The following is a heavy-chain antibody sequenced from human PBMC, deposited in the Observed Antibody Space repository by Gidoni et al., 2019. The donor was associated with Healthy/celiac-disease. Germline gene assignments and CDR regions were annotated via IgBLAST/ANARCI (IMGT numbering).Heavy chain of an antibody. D-gene: IGHD3-10*01. CDR2: MSYDGSNK. CDR3: AKDPQTFYYGSGSPPPFGDY. CDR1: GFTFSSYG. Sequence: QVQLVESGGGVVQPGRSLRLSCAASGFTFSSYGMHWVRQATGKGLEWVAVMSYDGSNKYYADSVKGRFTISRDNSKNTLYLQMNSLRAEDTAVYYCAKDPQTFYYGSGSPPPFGDYWGQGTLVTVSS. J-gene: IGHJ4*02. V-gene: IGHV3-30*18.